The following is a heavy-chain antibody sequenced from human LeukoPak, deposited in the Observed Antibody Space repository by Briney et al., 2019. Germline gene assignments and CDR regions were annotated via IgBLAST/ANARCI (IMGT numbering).Heavy chain of an antibody. D-gene: IGHD3-10*01. Sequence: ASVKVSCKASGYPFNSYAITWVRQAPGEGLEWIGWINTYNDKTYYAQKVQGRVTMTIDKSTSTAYMELRSLRSDETAVYYCARREQSYGSLVDYWGQGTLVTVSS. J-gene: IGHJ4*02. V-gene: IGHV1-18*01. CDR1: GYPFNSYA. CDR2: INTYNDKT. CDR3: ARREQSYGSLVDY.